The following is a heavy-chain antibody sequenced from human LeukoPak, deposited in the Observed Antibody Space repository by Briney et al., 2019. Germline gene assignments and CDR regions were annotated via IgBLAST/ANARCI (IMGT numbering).Heavy chain of an antibody. Sequence: ASVKVSCKASGYTFTSYGISWVRQAPGQGLEWMGWISAYNGNTNYAQKLQGRVTMTTDPSTSTDYMELRSLRSDDTAVYYCARAGRSLASGWYPMDVWGKGTTVTVSS. CDR1: GYTFTSYG. V-gene: IGHV1-18*01. CDR3: ARAGRSLASGWYPMDV. D-gene: IGHD6-19*01. J-gene: IGHJ6*03. CDR2: ISAYNGNT.